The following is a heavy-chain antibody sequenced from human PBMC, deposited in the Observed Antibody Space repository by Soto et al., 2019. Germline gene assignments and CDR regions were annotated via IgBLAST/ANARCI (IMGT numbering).Heavy chain of an antibody. Sequence: GASVKVSCKASGGTFSSYTISWVRQAPGQGLEWMGRIIPILGIANYAQKFQGRVTITADKSTSTAYMELSSLRSEDTAVYYCARSCSGGSCYSPPGYYYYYYMDAWGKGTTVTVSS. V-gene: IGHV1-69*02. CDR2: IIPILGIA. J-gene: IGHJ6*03. CDR1: GGTFSSYT. CDR3: ARSCSGGSCYSPPGYYYYYYMDA. D-gene: IGHD2-15*01.